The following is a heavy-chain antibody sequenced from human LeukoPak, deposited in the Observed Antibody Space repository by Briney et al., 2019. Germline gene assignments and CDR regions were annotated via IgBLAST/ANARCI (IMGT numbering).Heavy chain of an antibody. CDR1: GYTFTSYY. CDR3: ARVSLARRTLDY. V-gene: IGHV1-46*01. J-gene: IGHJ4*02. Sequence: ASVKVSCKASGYTFTSYYMHWVRQAPGQGLEWMGIINPSGGSTSYAQKFQGRITMTRDTSTSTVYMELSSLRSEDTAVYYCARVSLARRTLDYWGQGTLVTVSS. CDR2: INPSGGST.